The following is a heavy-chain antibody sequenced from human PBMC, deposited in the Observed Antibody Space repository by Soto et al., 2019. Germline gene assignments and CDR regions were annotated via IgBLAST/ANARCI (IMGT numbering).Heavy chain of an antibody. CDR3: ARLPLSAYYYYYGMDV. Sequence: GESLKISCKGSGYSFTSYWISWVRQMPGKGLEWMGRIDPSDSYTNYSPSFQGHVTISADKSISTAYLQWSSLKASDTAMYYCARLPLSAYYYYYGMDVWGQGTTVTVSS. V-gene: IGHV5-10-1*01. CDR1: GYSFTSYW. CDR2: IDPSDSYT. J-gene: IGHJ6*02.